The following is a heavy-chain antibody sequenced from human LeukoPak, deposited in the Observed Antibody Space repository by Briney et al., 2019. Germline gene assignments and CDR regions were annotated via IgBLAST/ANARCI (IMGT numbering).Heavy chain of an antibody. CDR1: GGSVSSYY. CDR3: ARENYDSSGYYRYYFDY. CDR2: IYYSGST. Sequence: SETLSLTCSVSGGSVSSYYWSWIRQPPGKGLEWIGYIYYSGSTNYNPSLKGRVTISVDTSKNQFSLKLSSVTAADTAVYYCARENYDSSGYYRYYFDYWGQGTLVTVSS. V-gene: IGHV4-59*02. J-gene: IGHJ4*02. D-gene: IGHD3-22*01.